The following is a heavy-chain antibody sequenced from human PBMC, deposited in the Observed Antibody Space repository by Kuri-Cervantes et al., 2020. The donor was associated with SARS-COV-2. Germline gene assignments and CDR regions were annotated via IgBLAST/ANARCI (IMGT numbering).Heavy chain of an antibody. J-gene: IGHJ4*02. CDR2: IYYNGTI. Sequence: GSLRLSCTVSDGSISTYFWSWIRQPPGQGLEWIGYIYYNGTINCNPSLRSRVTMSVDTSKNQFSLNLSSVTAADTAVYYCARAYSGIYYEDYWGQGTLVTVSS. D-gene: IGHD1-26*01. CDR1: DGSISTYF. CDR3: ARAYSGIYYEDY. V-gene: IGHV4-59*01.